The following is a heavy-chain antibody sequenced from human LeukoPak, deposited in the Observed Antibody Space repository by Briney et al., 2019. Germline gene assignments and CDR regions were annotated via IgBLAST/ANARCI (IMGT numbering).Heavy chain of an antibody. D-gene: IGHD3-22*01. CDR1: GITLSNYG. CDR3: AKRGVVIRVILVGFHKEAYYFDS. J-gene: IGHJ4*02. CDR2: ISDSGGRT. V-gene: IGHV3-23*01. Sequence: GGSLRLACAVSGITLSNYGMSWVRQAPGKGLEWVAGISDSGGRTKYADSVKGRFTISRDNSKNTLYLQMNSLRAEDTAVYFCAKRGVVIRVILVGFHKEAYYFDSWGQGALVTVSS.